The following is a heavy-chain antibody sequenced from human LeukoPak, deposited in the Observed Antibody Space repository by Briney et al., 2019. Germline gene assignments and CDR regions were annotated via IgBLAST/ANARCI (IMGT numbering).Heavy chain of an antibody. D-gene: IGHD3-22*01. V-gene: IGHV1-69*13. Sequence: ASVKVSCKASGYTFTSYAISWVRQAPGQGLEWMGGIIPIFGTANYAQKFQGRVTITAGESTSTAYMELSSLRSEDTAVYYCARGYYDSSGYYHWGQGTLVTVSS. J-gene: IGHJ5*02. CDR1: GYTFTSYA. CDR2: IIPIFGTA. CDR3: ARGYYDSSGYYH.